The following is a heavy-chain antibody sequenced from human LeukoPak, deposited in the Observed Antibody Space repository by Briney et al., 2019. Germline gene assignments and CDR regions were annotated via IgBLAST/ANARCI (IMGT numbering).Heavy chain of an antibody. Sequence: GGSLRLSCAASGFTFSSYAMSWVRQAPGKGLEWVSAISGSGDSTYYADSVKGRFTISRDNSKNTLYLQMNSLRAEDTAVYYCASRYNWNDGFDYWGQGTLVTVSS. CDR1: GFTFSSYA. CDR3: ASRYNWNDGFDY. D-gene: IGHD1-20*01. CDR2: ISGSGDST. V-gene: IGHV3-23*01. J-gene: IGHJ4*02.